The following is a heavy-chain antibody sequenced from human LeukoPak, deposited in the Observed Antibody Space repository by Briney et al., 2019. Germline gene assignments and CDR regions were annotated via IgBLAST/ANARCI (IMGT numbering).Heavy chain of an antibody. CDR3: ARGRGEGRGISMVRGVRAPSYNWFDP. D-gene: IGHD3-10*01. J-gene: IGHJ5*02. CDR1: GGSISSSTYF. V-gene: IGHV4-39*07. CDR2: IYYYSGST. Sequence: SETLSLTCTVSGGSISSSTYFWGWIRQPPGKGLEWIGSIYYYSGSTYYNPSLKSRVTISVDTSKNQFSLRLSSVTTADTAVYYCARGRGEGRGISMVRGVRAPSYNWFDPGGHGTLVTVSS.